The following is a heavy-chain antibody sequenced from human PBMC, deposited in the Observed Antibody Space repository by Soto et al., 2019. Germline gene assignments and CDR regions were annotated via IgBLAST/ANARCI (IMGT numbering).Heavy chain of an antibody. CDR1: GGSISGRDYY. V-gene: IGHV4-30-4*08. J-gene: IGHJ4*02. D-gene: IGHD4-17*01. Sequence: SELLFHPSTVSGGSISGRDYYWIRIHKPPGKGLEWIGYLYYSGSTYYNPSLKSRVTISVDTSKNQFSLKLSSVTAADTAVYYCARNYGYGDYVLDYWGQGTLGTVSS. CDR2: LYYSGST. CDR3: ARNYGYGDYVLDY.